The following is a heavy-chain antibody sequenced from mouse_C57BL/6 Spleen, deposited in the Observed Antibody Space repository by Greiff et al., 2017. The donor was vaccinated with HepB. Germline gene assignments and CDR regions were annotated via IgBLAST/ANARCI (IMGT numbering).Heavy chain of an antibody. V-gene: IGHV1-4*01. J-gene: IGHJ2*01. CDR3: AREDFDY. CDR1: GYTFTSYT. CDR2: INPSSGYT. Sequence: VKLVESGAELARPGASVKMSCKASGYTFTSYTMHWVKQRPGQGLEWIGYINPSSGYTKYNQKFKDKATLTADKSSSTAYMQLSSLTSEDSAVYYCAREDFDYWGQGTTLTVSS.